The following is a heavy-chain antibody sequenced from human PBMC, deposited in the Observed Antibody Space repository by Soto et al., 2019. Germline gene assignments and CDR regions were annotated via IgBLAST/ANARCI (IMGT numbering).Heavy chain of an antibody. CDR3: ARATLPPSFFWSGYYVRYYYSVTAF. J-gene: IGHJ6*02. CDR1: GGSISSGGYS. V-gene: IGHV4-30-2*01. D-gene: IGHD3-3*01. Sequence: PSETLSLTCAVSGGSISSGGYSWSWIRQPPGKGLEWIGYIYHSGSTYYNPSLKSRVTISVDTSKNQFSLKLSSVTGADTAVEYCARATLPPSFFWSGYYVRYYYSVTAFWAHGPTVPASS. CDR2: IYHSGST.